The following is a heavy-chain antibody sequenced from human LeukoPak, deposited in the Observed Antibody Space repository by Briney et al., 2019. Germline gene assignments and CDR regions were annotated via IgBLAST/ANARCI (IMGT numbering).Heavy chain of an antibody. CDR1: GYTFIGNY. J-gene: IGHJ3*02. CDR2: INPNSGGT. CDR3: ARVGATNDAFDI. Sequence: ASVKVSCKASGYTFIGNYMHWLRQAPGQGLEWMGWINPNSGGTNYAQKFQGRVTMTRDTSISTAYMELSRLRSDDTAVYYCARVGATNDAFDIWGQGTMVTVSS. V-gene: IGHV1-2*02. D-gene: IGHD1-26*01.